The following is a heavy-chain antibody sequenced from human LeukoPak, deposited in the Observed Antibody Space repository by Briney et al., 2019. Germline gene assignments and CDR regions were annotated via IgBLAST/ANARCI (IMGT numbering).Heavy chain of an antibody. CDR2: IYWNDDK. CDR1: GFSLSTSGVG. Sequence: SGPTLVKPTQTLTLTCTFSGFSLSTSGVGVGWIRQPPGKALEWLALIYWNDDKRYSPSLKSRLTITKDTSKNQVVLTMTNMDPVDTATYYCAHRRLAAAGYNSSGYYYEGLDWGQGTLVTVSS. J-gene: IGHJ4*02. V-gene: IGHV2-5*01. CDR3: AHRRLAAAGYNSSGYYYEGLD. D-gene: IGHD3-22*01.